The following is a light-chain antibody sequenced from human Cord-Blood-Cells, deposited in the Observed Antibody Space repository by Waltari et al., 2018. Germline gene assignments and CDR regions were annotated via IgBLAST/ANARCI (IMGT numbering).Light chain of an antibody. J-gene: IGLJ1*01. Sequence: QSALTQPASVSGSPGQSITISCTGTSSDVGRYNLVSWYQQHPGKAPKLMSYEVSQRPSGVSNRFSGSKSGNTASLTISGLQAEDEADYYCCSYAGSSTYVFGTGTKVTVL. CDR1: SSDVGRYNL. CDR3: CSYAGSSTYV. V-gene: IGLV2-23*02. CDR2: EVS.